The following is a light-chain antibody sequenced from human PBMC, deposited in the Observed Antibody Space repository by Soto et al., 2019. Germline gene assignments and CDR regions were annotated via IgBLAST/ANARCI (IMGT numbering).Light chain of an antibody. CDR1: SSDDGAYTS. Sequence: QSALTQPASVSGSPGQSITISCTGTSSDDGAYTSVSWYQQHPGKAPKLMIYEVSNRPSGVSNRFSGSKSANTASLTISGLQADDEAHYYCTSYTSDNRNYVFGTGTKLTVL. CDR2: EVS. J-gene: IGLJ1*01. V-gene: IGLV2-14*01. CDR3: TSYTSDNRNYV.